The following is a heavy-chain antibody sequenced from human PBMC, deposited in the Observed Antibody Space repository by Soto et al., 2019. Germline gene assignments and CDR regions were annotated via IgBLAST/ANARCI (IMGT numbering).Heavy chain of an antibody. Sequence: EVQLLDSGGGLVQPGGSLRLSCEASGFTFSAYAMSWVRQAPGKGLEWVSALTDNGGGTYYADSVKGRFTVARDKFKNALYLQMNSLRAEDTAIYYCAKVVVAPSSGYCFDYWGQGALVTVSS. V-gene: IGHV3-23*01. J-gene: IGHJ4*02. CDR1: GFTFSAYA. CDR2: LTDNGGGT. CDR3: AKVVVAPSSGYCFDY. D-gene: IGHD3-22*01.